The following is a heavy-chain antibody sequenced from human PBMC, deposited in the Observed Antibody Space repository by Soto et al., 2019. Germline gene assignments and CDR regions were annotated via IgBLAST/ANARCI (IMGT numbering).Heavy chain of an antibody. CDR3: ATAEVDY. Sequence: GGSLRLSCAVAGYTFSNHWMHWVRQAPGKGLEWFSRMNSDGSIINYKDSVKGRFTVSRDNAKNTLCLQMNSLRVEDTAVYYCATAEVDYWGQGTLLTVSS. J-gene: IGHJ4*02. CDR2: MNSDGSII. V-gene: IGHV3-74*01. CDR1: GYTFSNHW.